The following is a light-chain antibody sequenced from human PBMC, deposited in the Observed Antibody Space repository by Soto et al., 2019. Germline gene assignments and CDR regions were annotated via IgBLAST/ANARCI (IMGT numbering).Light chain of an antibody. V-gene: IGLV1-51*01. Sequence: QSVLTQPPSVSAAPGQKVSISCSGSSSNIGNNYVSWYQHLPGAAPKFLIYDNNNRPSGIPDRFSGSKSATSATLGITGLESGDEADYYCGTWDSSLGAVVFGRGTKLTVL. CDR2: DNN. CDR1: SSNIGNNY. J-gene: IGLJ2*01. CDR3: GTWDSSLGAVV.